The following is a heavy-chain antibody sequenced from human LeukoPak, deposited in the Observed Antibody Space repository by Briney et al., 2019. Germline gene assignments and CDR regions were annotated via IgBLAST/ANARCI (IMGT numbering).Heavy chain of an antibody. CDR2: ISGSGGST. Sequence: GGSLRLSCAASGFTFSSYAMSWVRQAPGKGLEWVSAISGSGGSTYYADSVKGRFTISRDNAKNSLYLQMNSLRAEDTAVYYCAKDRYYDFWSGYLPQFDYWGQGTLVTVSS. V-gene: IGHV3-23*01. J-gene: IGHJ4*02. CDR1: GFTFSSYA. D-gene: IGHD3-3*01. CDR3: AKDRYYDFWSGYLPQFDY.